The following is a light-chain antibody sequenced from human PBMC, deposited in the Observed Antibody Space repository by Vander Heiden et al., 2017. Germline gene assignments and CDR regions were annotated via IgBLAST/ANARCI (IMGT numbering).Light chain of an antibody. Sequence: DIQMTQSPSTLPASVVDTVTTTSRASESIMIPFAWPQQKPGEAPELLISYASRLQSGVPSRFSDRGSGTEFTLTISSLQPDDFATYYCHRVNRCPWTFGQGTTVEIK. CDR3: HRVNRCPWT. J-gene: IGKJ1*01. V-gene: IGKV1-5*01. CDR1: ESIMIP. CDR2: YAS.